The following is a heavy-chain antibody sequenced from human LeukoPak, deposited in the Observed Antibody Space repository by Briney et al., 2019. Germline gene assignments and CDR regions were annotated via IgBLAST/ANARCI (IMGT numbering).Heavy chain of an antibody. V-gene: IGHV3-21*04. D-gene: IGHD3-9*01. J-gene: IGHJ3*02. Sequence: PGGSLRLSCAASGFTFSSYSMNWVRQAPGRGLEWVSSISSSSSYIYYADSVKGRFTISRDNSKNTLYLQMNSLRAEDTAVYYCAKDSHYDILTGYYRSDAFDIWGQGTMVTVSS. CDR2: ISSSSSYI. CDR1: GFTFSSYS. CDR3: AKDSHYDILTGYYRSDAFDI.